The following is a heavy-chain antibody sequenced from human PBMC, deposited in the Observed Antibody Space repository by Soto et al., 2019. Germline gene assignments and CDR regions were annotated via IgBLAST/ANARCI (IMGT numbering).Heavy chain of an antibody. J-gene: IGHJ4*02. CDR3: ARLTSGPLYFDY. V-gene: IGHV4-31*03. Sequence: SETLSLTCTVSGGSISSGGYYWSWIRQHPGKGLEWIGYIYYSGSTYYNPSLKSRVTISVDTSKNQFSLKLSSVTAADTAVYYCARLTSGPLYFDYWGQGTLVTVSS. CDR2: IYYSGST. D-gene: IGHD3-10*01. CDR1: GGSISSGGYY.